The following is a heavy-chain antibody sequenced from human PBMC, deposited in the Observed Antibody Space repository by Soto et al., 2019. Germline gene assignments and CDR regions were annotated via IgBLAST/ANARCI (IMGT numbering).Heavy chain of an antibody. CDR3: ARRNWLDP. Sequence: GGSLRLSCAASGFSLSDYAMHWVRQAPAKGLEWVAVISYDGNRKFYADSVKGRFTISRDTSQNTLFLEMNSLTTEDTAVYYCARRNWLDPRGQGMLVTVSS. CDR1: GFSLSDYA. V-gene: IGHV3-30-3*01. CDR2: ISYDGNRK. J-gene: IGHJ5*02.